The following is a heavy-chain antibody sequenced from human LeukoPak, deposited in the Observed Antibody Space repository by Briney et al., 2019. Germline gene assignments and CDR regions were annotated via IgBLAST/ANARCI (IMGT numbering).Heavy chain of an antibody. D-gene: IGHD3-10*01. V-gene: IGHV3-64*01. J-gene: IGHJ4*02. Sequence: SGGSLRLSCAASGFTFNTYPMHWVRQAPGKGLEYLSAIGASGGTTYYTLAVRGRFTISRGNSKDTLFLQMGSLRPEDTGVYYCARRMGGSGSNSFDLWGQGTLVTASS. CDR1: GFTFNTYP. CDR2: IGASGGTT. CDR3: ARRMGGSGSNSFDL.